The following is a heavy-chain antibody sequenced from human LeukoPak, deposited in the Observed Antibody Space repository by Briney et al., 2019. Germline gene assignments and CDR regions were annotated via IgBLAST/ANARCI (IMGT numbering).Heavy chain of an antibody. Sequence: TGGSLRLSCAASGFTFSSYTMNWVRQAPGKGLEWVSVIFTNGNTKYADSVKGRFTISRDNSKNMLYLQMNSLRAEDTAVYYCARDHYGLTSYPNPWGQGTLVTVSS. D-gene: IGHD3-10*01. V-gene: IGHV3-66*01. CDR1: GFTFSSYT. CDR3: ARDHYGLTSYPNP. J-gene: IGHJ5*02. CDR2: IFTNGNT.